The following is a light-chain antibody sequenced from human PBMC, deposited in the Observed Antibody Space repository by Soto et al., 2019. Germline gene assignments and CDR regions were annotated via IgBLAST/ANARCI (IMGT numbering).Light chain of an antibody. J-gene: IGLJ1*01. V-gene: IGLV1-40*01. CDR1: SSNIGAGYD. CDR3: QSYDSTLSARYV. Sequence: QLVLTQPPSVSGAPGQRVTISCTGSSSNIGAGYDVHWYQQRPGTAPKLLILGNSNRPSGVPDRFSGSKSGTSASLAITGLQAEDEGDYYCQSYDSTLSARYVFGTGTKLTVL. CDR2: GNS.